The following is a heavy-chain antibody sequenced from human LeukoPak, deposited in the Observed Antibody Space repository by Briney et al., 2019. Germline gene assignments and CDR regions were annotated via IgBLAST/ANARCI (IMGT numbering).Heavy chain of an antibody. J-gene: IGHJ6*03. V-gene: IGHV3-23*01. Sequence: GGSLRLSCAASGFIFSRYAMSWVRQAPGKGLERVSYGGSGGSTYYADSVKGRFTVSRDNSKSTLYLQMNSLTAEDTAVYYCAKMRGQYYHSYYMDAWGKGTTVTVSS. CDR2: GGSGGST. CDR1: GFIFSRYA. CDR3: AKMRGQYYHSYYMDA.